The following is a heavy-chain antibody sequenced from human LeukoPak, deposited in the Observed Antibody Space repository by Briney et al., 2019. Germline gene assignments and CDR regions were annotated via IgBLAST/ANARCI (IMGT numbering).Heavy chain of an antibody. D-gene: IGHD3-10*01. CDR3: ARVGTYGSGSYLSWLDY. CDR2: IYYSGST. CDR1: GGSISSYY. V-gene: IGHV4-59*01. Sequence: SETLSLTCTVSGGSISSYYWSWIRQPPGKGLEWIGYIYYSGSTNYNPSLKSRVTFSVDTSKNQFSLKLSSVTAADTAVYYCARVGTYGSGSYLSWLDYWGQGTLVTVSS. J-gene: IGHJ4*02.